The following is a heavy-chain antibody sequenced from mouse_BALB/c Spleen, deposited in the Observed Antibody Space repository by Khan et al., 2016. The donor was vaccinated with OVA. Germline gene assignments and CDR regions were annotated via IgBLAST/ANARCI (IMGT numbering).Heavy chain of an antibody. D-gene: IGHD1-1*02. Sequence: QVQLKESGPGLVAPSQSLSITCTVSGFSLTDHGVSWIRQPPGKGLEWLGVIWGGGSTYYNSVLKSRLSISKDNSESQVFLKMNSLQTDDTAMYYCAKQIWSPYYGMDYWGQGTSVTVSS. J-gene: IGHJ4*01. CDR2: IWGGGST. CDR1: GFSLTDHG. V-gene: IGHV2-6-5*01. CDR3: AKQIWSPYYGMDY.